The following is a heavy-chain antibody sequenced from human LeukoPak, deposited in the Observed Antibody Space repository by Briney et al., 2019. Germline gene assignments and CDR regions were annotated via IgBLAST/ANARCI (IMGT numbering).Heavy chain of an antibody. J-gene: IGHJ4*02. V-gene: IGHV3-23*01. D-gene: IGHD6-13*01. CDR1: GFTFSSYG. CDR2: ISGSGGST. Sequence: GGSLRLSCAASGFTFSSYGMSWVRQAPGKGLEWVSAISGSGGSTYYADSVKGRFTISRDNSKNTLYLQMNSLRAEDTAIYYGAKASRDIPAAGPSGYYFDYWGQGTLVTVSS. CDR3: AKASRDIPAAGPSGYYFDY.